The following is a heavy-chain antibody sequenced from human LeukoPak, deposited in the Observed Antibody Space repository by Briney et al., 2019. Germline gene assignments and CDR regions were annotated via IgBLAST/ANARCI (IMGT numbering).Heavy chain of an antibody. CDR2: ISSSGRTI. D-gene: IGHD6-25*01. J-gene: IGHJ3*02. V-gene: IGHV3-11*04. CDR1: GFTFSDYN. Sequence: PGGSLRLSCAASGFTFSDYNMHWIRQAPRKGLEWVSYISSSGRTIHYADSVKGRFTISRDNAKNSLYLQMNSLRAEDTAVYYCARRSAAKDAFDIWGQGTMVTVSS. CDR3: ARRSAAKDAFDI.